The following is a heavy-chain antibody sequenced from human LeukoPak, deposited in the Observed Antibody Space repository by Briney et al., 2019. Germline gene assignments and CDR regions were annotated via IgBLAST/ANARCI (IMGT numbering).Heavy chain of an antibody. CDR3: ARDHVVDGLVFDY. V-gene: IGHV3-7*01. D-gene: IGHD2-15*01. CDR2: INQDGSEK. Sequence: PGGSLRLSCTASGFTFSSHWMSWVRQAPGKGLEWVANINQDGSEKYYVDSLKGRFTISRDNAKNSLYLQMNSLRAEDTAIYYCARDHVVDGLVFDYWGQGALVTVSS. J-gene: IGHJ4*02. CDR1: GFTFSSHW.